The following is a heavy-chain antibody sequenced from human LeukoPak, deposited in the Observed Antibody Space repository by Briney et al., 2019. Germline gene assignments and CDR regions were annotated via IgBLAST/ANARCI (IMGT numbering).Heavy chain of an antibody. J-gene: IGHJ4*02. CDR3: ARYSSSGLDY. CDR2: IYNSGST. CDR1: GGSIRSYH. D-gene: IGHD6-19*01. V-gene: IGHV4-59*01. Sequence: SETLSLTCTVSGGSIRSYHWSWIRQPPGKGLEWIGYIYNSGSTNYSPSLKSRVTISVDTSKNQFSPKLSSVTAEDTAVYYCARYSSSGLDYWGQGTLVTVSS.